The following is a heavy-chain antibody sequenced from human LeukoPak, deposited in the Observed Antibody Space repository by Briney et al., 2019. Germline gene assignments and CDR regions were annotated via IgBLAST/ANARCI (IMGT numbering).Heavy chain of an antibody. V-gene: IGHV3-43*02. CDR1: GFSFDDYA. Sequence: GGSLRLSCAASGFSFDDYAMHWVRQAPGKGLEWVPLISGDGGSTYYADSVKGRFTISRDNSKNSLYLQMNSLRTEDTALYYCAKGMTTVTRDAFDIWGQGTMVTVSS. J-gene: IGHJ3*02. CDR3: AKGMTTVTRDAFDI. CDR2: ISGDGGST. D-gene: IGHD4-17*01.